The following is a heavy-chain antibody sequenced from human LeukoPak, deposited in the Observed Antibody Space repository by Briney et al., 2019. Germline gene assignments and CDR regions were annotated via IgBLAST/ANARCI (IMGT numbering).Heavy chain of an antibody. V-gene: IGHV3-30*03. CDR2: ISYDGSNK. CDR3: AHGDWDY. CDR1: GFTFSSYG. Sequence: GGSLRLSCAASGFTFSSYGMLWVRQAPGKGLEWVAVISYDGSNKYYADSVRGRFTISRDNSKNTLYLQMNSLRAEDTAVYYCAHGDWDYWGQGTLVTVSS. J-gene: IGHJ4*02. D-gene: IGHD3/OR15-3a*01.